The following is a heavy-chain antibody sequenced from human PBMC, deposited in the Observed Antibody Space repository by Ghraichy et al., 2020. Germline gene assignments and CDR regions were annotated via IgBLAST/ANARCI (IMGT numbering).Heavy chain of an antibody. CDR1: GGTFSSYA. CDR3: ARGYGGNLHWYFDL. CDR2: IIPIFGTA. Sequence: SVKVSCKASGGTFSSYAISWVRQAPGQGLEWMGGIIPIFGTANYAQKFQGRVTITADESTSTAYMELSSLRSEDTAVYYCARGYGGNLHWYFDLWGRGTLVTVSS. J-gene: IGHJ2*01. D-gene: IGHD4-23*01. V-gene: IGHV1-69*13.